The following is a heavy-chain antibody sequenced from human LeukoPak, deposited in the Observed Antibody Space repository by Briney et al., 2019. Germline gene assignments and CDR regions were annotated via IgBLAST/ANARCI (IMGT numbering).Heavy chain of an antibody. CDR1: GFTFSSNW. Sequence: GGALRLSCAASGFTFSSNWMHWVRQGPGKGVVWVSRMSTDGSSTTYADSVRGRFTISRDNAKNTLYLQMNSLRGEATAVYYCSRASSSVPNLLDYWGQGTLVTVSS. CDR2: MSTDGSST. D-gene: IGHD6-19*01. V-gene: IGHV3-74*01. CDR3: SRASSSVPNLLDY. J-gene: IGHJ4*02.